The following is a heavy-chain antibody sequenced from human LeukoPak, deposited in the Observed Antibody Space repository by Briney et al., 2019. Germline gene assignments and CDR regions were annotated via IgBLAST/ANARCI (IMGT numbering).Heavy chain of an antibody. CDR1: GGSFSGYY. D-gene: IGHD3-10*01. CDR2: INHSGST. CDR3: ASYGSGSYSFDY. J-gene: IGHJ4*02. V-gene: IGHV4-34*09. Sequence: SETLSLTCAVYGGSFSGYYWSWIRQPPGKGLEWIGEINHSGSTNYNPSLKSRVTISVDTSKNQFSLKLSSVTAADTAVYYCASYGSGSYSFDYWGQGTLVTVSS.